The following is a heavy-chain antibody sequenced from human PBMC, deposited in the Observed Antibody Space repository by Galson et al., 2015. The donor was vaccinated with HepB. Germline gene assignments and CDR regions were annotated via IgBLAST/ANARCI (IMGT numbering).Heavy chain of an antibody. CDR2: INHSGST. Sequence: ETLSLTCAVYGGSFSGYYWSWIRQPPGKGLEWIGEINHSGSTNYNPSLKSRVTISVDTSKNQFSLKLSSVTAADTAVYYCARARYYDSSGYYYYYYGMDVWGQGTTVTVSS. V-gene: IGHV4-34*01. D-gene: IGHD3-22*01. J-gene: IGHJ6*02. CDR1: GGSFSGYY. CDR3: ARARYYDSSGYYYYYYGMDV.